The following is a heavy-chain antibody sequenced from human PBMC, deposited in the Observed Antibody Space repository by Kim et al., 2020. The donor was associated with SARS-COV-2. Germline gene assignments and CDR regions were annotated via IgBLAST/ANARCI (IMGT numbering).Heavy chain of an antibody. V-gene: IGHV3-23*01. Sequence: GGSLRLSCAASGFTFSSYAMSWVRQAPGKGLEWVSAISGSGGSTYYADSVKGRFTISRDNSKNTLYLQMNSLRAEDTAVYYCAKGVAPSAPSYYYYGMDVWGQGTTVTVSS. J-gene: IGHJ6*02. D-gene: IGHD2-2*01. CDR1: GFTFSSYA. CDR2: ISGSGGST. CDR3: AKGVAPSAPSYYYYGMDV.